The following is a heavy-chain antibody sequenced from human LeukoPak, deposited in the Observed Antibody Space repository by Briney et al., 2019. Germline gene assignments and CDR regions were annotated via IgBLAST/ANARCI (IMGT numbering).Heavy chain of an antibody. Sequence: SETLSLTCTVSGYSISSGYYWGWIRQPPGKGLEWIGSIYHSGSTYYDPSLKSRVTISVDTSKNQFSLKLSSVTAADTAVYYCAREGVENNWFDPWGQGTLVTVSS. CDR2: IYHSGST. D-gene: IGHD3-10*01. V-gene: IGHV4-38-2*02. CDR1: GYSISSGYY. CDR3: AREGVENNWFDP. J-gene: IGHJ5*02.